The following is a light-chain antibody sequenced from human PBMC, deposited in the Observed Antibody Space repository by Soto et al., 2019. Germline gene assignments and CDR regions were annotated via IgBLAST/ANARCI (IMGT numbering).Light chain of an antibody. CDR1: QSVSSSY. CDR2: GAS. Sequence: EIVLTQSPGTLSLSPGERATLSCRASQSVSSSYLAWYQQKPGQAPRLLIYGASSRATGIPHRFSGSGSGTHFTLTISRLEPEDFAVYSCQQYGISPLTFGGGTKVDI. J-gene: IGKJ4*01. CDR3: QQYGISPLT. V-gene: IGKV3-20*01.